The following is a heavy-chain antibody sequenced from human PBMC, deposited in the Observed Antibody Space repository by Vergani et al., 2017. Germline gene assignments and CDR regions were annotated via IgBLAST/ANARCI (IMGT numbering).Heavy chain of an antibody. Sequence: QVQLVQSGAEVKKPGASVKVSCKASGYTFTSYDINWVRQATGQGLEWMGWMNPNSGNTGYAQKFQGRVTMTRNTSISTAYMELSSLRSEDTAVYYCGRVSVAARPRKPTIIRGWTYYYYYYMDVWGKGTTVTVSS. J-gene: IGHJ6*03. CDR2: MNPNSGNT. D-gene: IGHD6-6*01. V-gene: IGHV1-8*01. CDR1: GYTFTSYD. CDR3: GRVSVAARPRKPTIIRGWTYYYYYYMDV.